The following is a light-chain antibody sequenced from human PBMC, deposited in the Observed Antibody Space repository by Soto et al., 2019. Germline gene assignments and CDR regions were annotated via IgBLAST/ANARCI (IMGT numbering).Light chain of an antibody. CDR3: QKHDYSPLT. Sequence: DIQMTQSPSSLSASVGDRVTVACRASQGIGNHLSWYQQKPGKVPKLLIYSSSTLQSGVPSRFSGSGSGTEFTLTIGSLQPEDVATYYCQKHDYSPLTFGGGTKVDIK. V-gene: IGKV1-27*01. CDR1: QGIGNH. CDR2: SSS. J-gene: IGKJ4*01.